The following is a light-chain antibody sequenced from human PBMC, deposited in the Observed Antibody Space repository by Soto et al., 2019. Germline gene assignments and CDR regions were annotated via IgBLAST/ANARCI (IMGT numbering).Light chain of an antibody. J-gene: IGKJ4*01. CDR3: QQCRNWPLT. CDR2: DAS. CDR1: QNVYNN. V-gene: IGKV3-15*01. Sequence: EIVMTQSAATLSVSPKEGATLSCKASQNVYNNLAWYQQRPGQPPRLLIYDASTRATGISARFSGSGYGTEFTLTISSLQSEDFAVYFCQQCRNWPLTFGGGTKVDIK.